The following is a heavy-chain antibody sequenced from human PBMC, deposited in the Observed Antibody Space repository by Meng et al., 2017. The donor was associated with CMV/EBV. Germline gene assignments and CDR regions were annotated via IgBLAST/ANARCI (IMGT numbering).Heavy chain of an antibody. J-gene: IGHJ3*02. D-gene: IGHD3-22*01. CDR1: GYTFTGYY. V-gene: IGHV1-2*02. CDR2: INPNSVGT. CDR3: ARAMRGYYYDSSGSDI. Sequence: QGERGQVGAGGKRPGASMKVSCKASGYTFTGYYMHWVRQAPGQGLEWMGWINPNSVGTNYAQKFQGRVAMTRDTSISTAYMELSRLRSDDTAVYYCARAMRGYYYDSSGSDIWGQGTMVTVSS.